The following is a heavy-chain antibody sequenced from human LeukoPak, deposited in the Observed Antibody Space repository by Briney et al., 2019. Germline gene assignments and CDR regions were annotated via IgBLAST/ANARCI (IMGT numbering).Heavy chain of an antibody. CDR3: ARSDLWGDHVWAFDI. CDR1: GGSISSGGYS. Sequence: PSETLSLTCAVSGGSISSGGYSWSWIRQPPGKGLEWIGYIYHSGSTYYNPSLKSRVTISVDGSKNQFSLKLSSVTAADTAVYYCARSDLWGDHVWAFDIWGQGTMVTVSS. D-gene: IGHD2-21*01. V-gene: IGHV4-30-2*01. CDR2: IYHSGST. J-gene: IGHJ3*02.